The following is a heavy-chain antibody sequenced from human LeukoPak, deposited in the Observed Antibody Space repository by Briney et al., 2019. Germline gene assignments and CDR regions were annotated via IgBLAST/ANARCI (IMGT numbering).Heavy chain of an antibody. J-gene: IGHJ5*02. V-gene: IGHV1-18*01. D-gene: IGHD2-2*01. CDR1: GYTFTSYG. CDR3: ARAPSSAVNWFDP. Sequence: GASVKVSCKASGYTFTSYGISWVRQAPGQGRAWMGLIHAYNGNTNFPQKLQGRVTMPTDTSTSTAYMELRSLRSDDTAVFYCARAPSSAVNWFDPWGQGTLVTVSS. CDR2: IHAYNGNT.